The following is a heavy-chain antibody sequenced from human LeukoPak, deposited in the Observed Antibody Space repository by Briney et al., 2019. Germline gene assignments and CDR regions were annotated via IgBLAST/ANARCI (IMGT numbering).Heavy chain of an antibody. CDR2: IASDGKDK. CDR3: ARDSGWLQFTYYFDY. J-gene: IGHJ4*02. D-gene: IGHD5-24*01. V-gene: IGHV3-30*04. CDR1: GFAFSKYA. Sequence: GGSLRLSCAASGFAFSKYAMHWVRQAPGKGLEWVAVIASDGKDKHLADYAKGRFTISRDNSKSTLYLQMNSLRTEDTAVYYCARDSGWLQFTYYFDYWGQGTLVTVSS.